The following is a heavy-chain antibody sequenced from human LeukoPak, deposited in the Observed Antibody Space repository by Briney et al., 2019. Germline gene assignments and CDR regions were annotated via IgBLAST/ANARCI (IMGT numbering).Heavy chain of an antibody. Sequence: SGTLSLTCTVSGGSISSYYWSWIRQPAGKGLEWIGRIYTSGSTNYNPSLKSRVTMAVDTSKNQFSLNLSSVTAADTAVYYCARGGEEYSSSSRYYYCYMDVWGKGTTVTVSS. J-gene: IGHJ6*03. V-gene: IGHV4-4*07. CDR2: IYTSGST. CDR1: GGSISSYY. D-gene: IGHD6-6*01. CDR3: ARGGEEYSSSSRYYYCYMDV.